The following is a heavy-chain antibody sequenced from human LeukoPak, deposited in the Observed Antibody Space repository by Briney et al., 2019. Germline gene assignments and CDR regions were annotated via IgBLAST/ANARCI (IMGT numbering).Heavy chain of an antibody. V-gene: IGHV3-48*03. D-gene: IGHD3-10*01. CDR2: ISSSGSTI. Sequence: PGGSLRLSCAASGFTISSYEMNWVRQAPGKGREGVSYISSSGSTIYYADSVKGRFTITRDNSKNMLFLQMNSLTAEDTAVYFCARWNFGESESPFFYFYFGMDVWGQGTTVTVSS. CDR3: ARWNFGESESPFFYFYFGMDV. J-gene: IGHJ6*02. CDR1: GFTISSYE.